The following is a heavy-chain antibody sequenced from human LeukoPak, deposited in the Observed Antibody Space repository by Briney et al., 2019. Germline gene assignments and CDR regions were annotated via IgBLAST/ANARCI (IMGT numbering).Heavy chain of an antibody. Sequence: GASVKVSCKASGYTFTGYYMRWVRQAPGQGLEWMGWINPNSGGTNYAQKFQGWVTMTRDTSISTAYMELSRLRSDDTAVYYCARDLAVAGTEYYYYGMDVWGQGTTVTVSS. CDR2: INPNSGGT. D-gene: IGHD6-19*01. CDR3: ARDLAVAGTEYYYYGMDV. J-gene: IGHJ6*02. CDR1: GYTFTGYY. V-gene: IGHV1-2*04.